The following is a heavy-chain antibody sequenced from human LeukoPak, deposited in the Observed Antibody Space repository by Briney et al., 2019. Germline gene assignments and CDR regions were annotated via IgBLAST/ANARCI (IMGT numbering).Heavy chain of an antibody. V-gene: IGHV3-30-3*01. J-gene: IGHJ4*02. Sequence: PGGSLRLSCAASGFTFSSYAMHWVRQAPGKGLEWVAVTSYDGSNKYYADSVKGRFTISRDNSKNTLYLQMNSLRAEDTAVYYCAREGYGRVRLHRFFDYWGQGTLVTVSS. CDR1: GFTFSSYA. D-gene: IGHD3-10*02. CDR2: TSYDGSNK. CDR3: AREGYGRVRLHRFFDY.